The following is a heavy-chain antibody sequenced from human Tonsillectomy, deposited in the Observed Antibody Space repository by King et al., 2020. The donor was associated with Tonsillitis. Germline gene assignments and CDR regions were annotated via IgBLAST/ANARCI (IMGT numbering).Heavy chain of an antibody. CDR3: ARPLNPYWYFDL. Sequence: QLQESGPGLVKPSETLSLTCTVSGGSISIYYWSWIRQPPGKGLEWIGYIYYSGSTNYNPSLKSQVTIPVDTSKNQFSLKLISGTAADTAVYYCARPLNPYWYFDLWGRGTLVTVSS. V-gene: IGHV4-59*08. CDR1: GGSISIYY. CDR2: IYYSGST. J-gene: IGHJ2*01.